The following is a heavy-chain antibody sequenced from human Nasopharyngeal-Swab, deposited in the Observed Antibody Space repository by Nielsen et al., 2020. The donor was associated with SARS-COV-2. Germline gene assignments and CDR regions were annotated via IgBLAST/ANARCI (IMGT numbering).Heavy chain of an antibody. V-gene: IGHV3-74*01. CDR2: INSDGSST. D-gene: IGHD3-10*01. Sequence: GESLKISCAASGFTFSSYWMHWVRQAPGKGLVWVSRINSDGSSTSYADSVKGRFTISRDNAKNTLYLQMNSLRAEDTAVYYCARARRLLWFGESPETDDYFDYWGQGTLVTVSS. J-gene: IGHJ4*02. CDR1: GFTFSSYW. CDR3: ARARRLLWFGESPETDDYFDY.